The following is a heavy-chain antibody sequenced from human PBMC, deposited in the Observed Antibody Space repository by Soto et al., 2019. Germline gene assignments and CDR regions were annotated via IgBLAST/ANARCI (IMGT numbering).Heavy chain of an antibody. J-gene: IGHJ6*02. CDR3: ARDYYDFWSGFSCSSYGMDL. Sequence: ASVKVSCKASGYTFSTYAMNWVRQAPGQSLEWMGWINPGNGDTKYSQKFKGRVTITRDTSASTAYMELISLTSEDTAVYYCARDYYDFWSGFSCSSYGMDLWG. D-gene: IGHD3-3*01. V-gene: IGHV1-3*01. CDR1: GYTFSTYA. CDR2: INPGNGDT.